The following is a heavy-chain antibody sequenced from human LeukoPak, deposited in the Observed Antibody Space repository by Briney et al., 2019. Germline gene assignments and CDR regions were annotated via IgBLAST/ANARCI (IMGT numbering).Heavy chain of an antibody. CDR2: ISGSGSSA. V-gene: IGHV3-23*01. Sequence: GGSLRLSCVASGFTFHINAMNWVRQAPGKGLEWVSAISGSGSSAHYADSVKGRFTISRDNSKNTVYLEMHSLRGEDTAVYYCAKDRGPYVGIANNWLAPWGQGTPVIVSS. J-gene: IGHJ5*02. D-gene: IGHD3-16*01. CDR1: GFTFHINA. CDR3: AKDRGPYVGIANNWLAP.